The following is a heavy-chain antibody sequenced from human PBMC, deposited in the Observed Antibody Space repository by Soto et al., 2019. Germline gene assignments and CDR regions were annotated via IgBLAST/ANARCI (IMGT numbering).Heavy chain of an antibody. Sequence: QVQLVESGGGLVKPGGSLRLSCAASGFTFSDYYMSWIRQAPGKGLEWISYISGSNIYTNYADSVKGRFTISRDNANNSLYLQMDSLRVEDTAVYYCARDGGEVIPADIGGGYGMDVWGQGTTVTVSS. CDR2: ISGSNIYT. CDR1: GFTFSDYY. D-gene: IGHD2-21*01. J-gene: IGHJ6*02. V-gene: IGHV3-11*06. CDR3: ARDGGEVIPADIGGGYGMDV.